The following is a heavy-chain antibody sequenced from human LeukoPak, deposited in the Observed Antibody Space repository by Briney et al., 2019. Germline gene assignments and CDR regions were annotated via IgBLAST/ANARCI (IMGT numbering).Heavy chain of an antibody. CDR1: GFTFDDYA. J-gene: IGHJ4*02. CDR2: ISWNSGSI. CDR3: AKGQQLVINYFDY. Sequence: GGSLRLSCAASGFTFDDYAMHWVRQAPGKGLEWVSGISWNSGSIGYADSVKGRFTIPRDNAKNSLYLQMNSLRAEDTALYYCAKGQQLVINYFDYWGQGTLVTVSS. V-gene: IGHV3-9*01. D-gene: IGHD6-13*01.